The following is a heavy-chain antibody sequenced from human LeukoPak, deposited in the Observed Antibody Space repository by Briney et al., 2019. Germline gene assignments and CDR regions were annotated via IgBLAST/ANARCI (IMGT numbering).Heavy chain of an antibody. CDR1: GFTFSSYG. CDR3: AKRVPYTSSSVYFDY. D-gene: IGHD6-6*01. V-gene: IGHV3-23*01. J-gene: IGHJ4*02. CDR2: ISDDGSST. Sequence: PGGSLRLSCAASGFTFSSYGMSWVRQAPGKGLEWVSSISDDGSSTYYADSVKGCFTISKDNSKNTMYLQMNNLRAEDTAIYYCAKRVPYTSSSVYFDYWGQGTLVTVSS.